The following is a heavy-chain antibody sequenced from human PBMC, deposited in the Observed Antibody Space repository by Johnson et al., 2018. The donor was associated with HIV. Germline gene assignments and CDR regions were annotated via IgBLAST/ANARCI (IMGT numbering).Heavy chain of an antibody. CDR3: AREKEMTRLGAFDV. CDR2: INWNGGST. V-gene: IGHV3-20*04. CDR1: GFTFSSYW. Sequence: VQLVESGGGLVQPGGSLRLSCAASGFTFSSYWMSWVRQAPGKGLEWVSGINWNGGSTGYADSVKGRFTISRDNSKNTLYLQMKTLRAEDTAIYYCAREKEMTRLGAFDVWGQGTVVTVSS. J-gene: IGHJ3*01. D-gene: IGHD3-16*01.